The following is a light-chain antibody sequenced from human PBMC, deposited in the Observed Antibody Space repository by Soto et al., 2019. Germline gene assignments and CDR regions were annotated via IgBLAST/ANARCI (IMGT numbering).Light chain of an antibody. CDR1: SSDVGAYDY. Sequence: QSVLTQPASVSGSPGQSITISCTGTSSDVGAYDYVSWYQQNPGKAPKLIISEVSDRPSGASNRFSGSKSGNTASLTISGLQAEDEAEYFCSSYTSSSTHVFGTGTKVTVL. CDR2: EVS. V-gene: IGLV2-14*01. CDR3: SSYTSSSTHV. J-gene: IGLJ1*01.